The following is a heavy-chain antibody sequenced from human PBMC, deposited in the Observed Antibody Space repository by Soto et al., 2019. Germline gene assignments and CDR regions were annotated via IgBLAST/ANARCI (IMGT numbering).Heavy chain of an antibody. CDR2: IYWNDDK. J-gene: IGHJ4*02. CDR1: GFSLSTSGVG. Sequence: SGPTLVNPTQTLTQTCTFSGFSLSTSGVGVGWIRQPPGKALEWLALIYWNDDKRYSPSLKSRLTITKDTSKNQVVLTMTNMDPVDTATYYCAHLSSSWRPFDYWGQGTLVTVSS. CDR3: AHLSSSWRPFDY. V-gene: IGHV2-5*01. D-gene: IGHD6-13*01.